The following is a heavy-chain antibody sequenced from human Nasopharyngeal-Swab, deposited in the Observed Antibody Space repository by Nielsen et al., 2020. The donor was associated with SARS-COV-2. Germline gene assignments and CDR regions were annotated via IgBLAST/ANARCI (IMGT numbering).Heavy chain of an antibody. V-gene: IGHV4-30-4*01. CDR2: IYYSGST. CDR1: GGSISSGDYY. Sequence: LRLSCTVSGGSISSGDYYWSWIRQPPGKGLEWIGYIYYSGSTYYNPSLKSRVTISVDTSKNQFSLKLSSVTAADTAVYYCARVKRIVVVTAIHPYYYYGMDVWGQGTTVTVSS. J-gene: IGHJ6*02. CDR3: ARVKRIVVVTAIHPYYYYGMDV. D-gene: IGHD2-21*02.